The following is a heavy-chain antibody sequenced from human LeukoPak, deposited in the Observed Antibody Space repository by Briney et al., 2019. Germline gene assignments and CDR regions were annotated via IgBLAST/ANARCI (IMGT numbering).Heavy chain of an antibody. CDR1: GYTFNAYY. D-gene: IGHD4-23*01. CDR2: INPNSGGT. Sequence: GASVKVSCKASGYTFNAYYMHWVRQAPGQGLEWMGWINPNSGGTNYAQKFQGRLTMTRDTSINIAYMELSRLRSDDTAVYYCARDEFVSYGGNSNDYWGQGTLVTVSS. J-gene: IGHJ4*02. CDR3: ARDEFVSYGGNSNDY. V-gene: IGHV1-2*02.